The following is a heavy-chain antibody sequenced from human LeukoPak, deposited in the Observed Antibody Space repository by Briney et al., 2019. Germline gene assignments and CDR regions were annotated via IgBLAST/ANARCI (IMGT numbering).Heavy chain of an antibody. CDR1: GFTFSSYE. D-gene: IGHD3-10*01. V-gene: IGHV3-48*03. CDR2: ISSRGSTI. CDR3: ARSLIRITMVRGVSGWFDP. Sequence: GGSLRLSCAASGFTFSSYEMNWVRQAPGKGLEWVSYISSRGSTIYYADSVKGRFTISRDNAKNSLYLQMTSLRAEATAVYYCARSLIRITMVRGVSGWFDPWGQGTLVTVSS. J-gene: IGHJ5*02.